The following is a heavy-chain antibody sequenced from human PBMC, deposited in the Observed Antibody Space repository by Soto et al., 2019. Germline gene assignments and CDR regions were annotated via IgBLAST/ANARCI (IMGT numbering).Heavy chain of an antibody. J-gene: IGHJ6*02. CDR3: ARMNYDFWSGYSVWYYGMDV. CDR2: IYHSGST. CDR1: GGSISSSNW. Sequence: KTSETLSLTCAVSGGSISSSNWWSWVRQPPGKGLEWIGEIYHSGSTNYNPSLKSRVTISVDKSKNQFSLKLSSVTAADTAVYYCARMNYDFWSGYSVWYYGMDVWGQGTTVTVSS. V-gene: IGHV4-4*02. D-gene: IGHD3-3*01.